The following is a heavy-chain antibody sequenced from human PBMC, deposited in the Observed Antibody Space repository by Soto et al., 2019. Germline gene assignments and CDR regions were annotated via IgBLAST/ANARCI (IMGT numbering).Heavy chain of an antibody. D-gene: IGHD6-13*01. J-gene: IGHJ4*02. CDR2: ISWDGGST. V-gene: IGHV3-43*01. CDR3: AKEKRRSAAAVFYD. Sequence: DVQLVESGGVVVQPGGSLRLSCAASGFTFDDYIMHWVRQAPGKGLEWVSLISWDGGSTNYADSVKGRFTISRDNSKNSLYLQMNSLRTEDTDLYYCAKEKRRSAAAVFYDWCQGTLVTVSS. CDR1: GFTFDDYI.